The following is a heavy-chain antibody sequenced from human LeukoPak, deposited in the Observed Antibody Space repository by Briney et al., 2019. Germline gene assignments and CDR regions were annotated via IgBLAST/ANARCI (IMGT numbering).Heavy chain of an antibody. J-gene: IGHJ4*02. CDR1: GFSFSSYG. CDR3: AKAYSGSYDY. Sequence: GGSLRLSCAASGFSFSSYGMHWVRQAPGEGLEWVAVISYDGSNKYYADSVKGRFTISRDNSKNTLYLQMNSLRAEDTAVYYCAKAYSGSYDYWGQGTLVTVSS. V-gene: IGHV3-30*18. D-gene: IGHD1-26*01. CDR2: ISYDGSNK.